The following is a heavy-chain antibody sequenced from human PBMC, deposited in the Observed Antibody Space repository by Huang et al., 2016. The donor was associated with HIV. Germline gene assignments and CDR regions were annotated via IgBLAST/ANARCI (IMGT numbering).Heavy chain of an antibody. CDR3: ARQWTILEWLLGLDV. CDR1: GGSFTGNY. Sequence: QMQLQQRGAGLLKPSETLSLTCGVSGGSFTGNYLTWIRQAPGMGLEWIGEVNDSGATNYNPSLKGRVTISLDKSNRELSLNLGSVTAADTAVYYCARQWTILEWLLGLDVWGQGTTVIVSS. J-gene: IGHJ6*02. D-gene: IGHD3-3*01. CDR2: VNDSGAT. V-gene: IGHV4-34*02.